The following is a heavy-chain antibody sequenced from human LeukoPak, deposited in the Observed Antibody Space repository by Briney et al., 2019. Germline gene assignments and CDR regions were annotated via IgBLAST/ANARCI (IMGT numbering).Heavy chain of an antibody. V-gene: IGHV3-11*01. J-gene: IGHJ4*02. CDR3: ERTARLFEY. Sequence: GGSLRLSCVASGFTFSDHYMTWIRQAPGKGLEFLSYISVGGDSTYYADSVKGRFTISRDNAKNLLYLQMNSPRAEDTAIYYCERTARLFEYWGRGTLVTVSS. CDR2: ISVGGDST. CDR1: GFTFSDHY.